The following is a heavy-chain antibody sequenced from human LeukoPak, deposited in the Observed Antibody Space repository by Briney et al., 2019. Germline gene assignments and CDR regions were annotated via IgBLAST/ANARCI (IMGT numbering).Heavy chain of an antibody. Sequence: GGSLRLSCAASGFTFSSYTMNWVRQAPGKGLEWISYISRSMSPIYYADSVKGRFTISRDNSKNTLYLQMNSLRAEDTAVYYCASGNGELGDAFDIWGQGTMVTVSS. CDR2: ISRSMSPI. D-gene: IGHD1-26*01. CDR1: GFTFSSYT. J-gene: IGHJ3*02. V-gene: IGHV3-48*01. CDR3: ASGNGELGDAFDI.